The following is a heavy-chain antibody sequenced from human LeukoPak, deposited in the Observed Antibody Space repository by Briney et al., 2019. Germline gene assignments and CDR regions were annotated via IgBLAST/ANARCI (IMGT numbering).Heavy chain of an antibody. J-gene: IGHJ4*02. D-gene: IGHD2/OR15-2a*01. Sequence: ASVKVSCKVFGNTFTDLSMNWVRQAPGKGLEWMGGFDPEDVETIYAQKFQSRVTMTEDTSTATAYMELSSLRPDDTAVYYCATDFYRGRQFDYWGQGTLVTVSS. CDR1: GNTFTDLS. CDR3: ATDFYRGRQFDY. V-gene: IGHV1-24*01. CDR2: FDPEDVET.